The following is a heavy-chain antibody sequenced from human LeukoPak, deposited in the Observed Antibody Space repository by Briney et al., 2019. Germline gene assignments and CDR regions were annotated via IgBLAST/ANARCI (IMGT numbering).Heavy chain of an antibody. V-gene: IGHV3-7*01. CDR3: ARVGTDYGSGSYSPLDY. CDR1: GFTFSSRDW. D-gene: IGHD3-10*01. CDR2: MKQDGSEK. Sequence: GGSLRLSCVASGFTFSSRDWMTWVRQAPGKGLEWVANMKQDGSEKYYVDSVKGRFTISRDNAKNSLYLQMNSLRAEDTAVYYCARVGTDYGSGSYSPLDYWGQGTLVTVSS. J-gene: IGHJ4*02.